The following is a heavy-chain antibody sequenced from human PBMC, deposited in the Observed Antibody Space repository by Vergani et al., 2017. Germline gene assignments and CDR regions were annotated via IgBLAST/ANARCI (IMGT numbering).Heavy chain of an antibody. CDR1: GGSFSGYY. D-gene: IGHD4-17*01. CDR2: INHSGST. J-gene: IGHJ4*02. CDR3: ARAPDYGDYVTPFDY. Sequence: QVQLQQWGAGLLKPSETLSLTCAVYGGSFSGYYWSWIRQPPGKGLEWSGEINHSGSTNYNPSLKSRVTISVDTSKNQFSLKLSSVTAADTAVYYCARAPDYGDYVTPFDYWGQGTLVTVSS. V-gene: IGHV4-34*01.